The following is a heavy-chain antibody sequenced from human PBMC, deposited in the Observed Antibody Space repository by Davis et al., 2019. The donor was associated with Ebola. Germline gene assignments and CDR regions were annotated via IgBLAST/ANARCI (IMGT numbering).Heavy chain of an antibody. CDR2: IISDSDYI. CDR3: ARDRPLDFFFGDYYGMDV. Sequence: GESLKISCAASGFTFSTYSMSWVRQAPGKGLEWVSSIISDSDYIYYADSAKGRFTISNDNAKNSLYLQMNSLGAEDTAVYYCARDRPLDFFFGDYYGMDVWGQGTTVTVSS. D-gene: IGHD3-16*01. J-gene: IGHJ6*02. CDR1: GFTFSTYS. V-gene: IGHV3-21*01.